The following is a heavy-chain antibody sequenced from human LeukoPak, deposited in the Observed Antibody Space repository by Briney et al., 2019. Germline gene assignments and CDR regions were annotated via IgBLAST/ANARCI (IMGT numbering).Heavy chain of an antibody. CDR3: ARDRSPVY. J-gene: IGHJ4*02. V-gene: IGHV3-23*01. CDR1: GFTFSSYA. Sequence: GGSLRLSCAASGFTFSSYAMSWVRQAPGKGLEWVSAISGGAGSTYYADSVKGRFTISRDNSKNTLYLQMNSLSAEDTAVYYCARDRSPVYWGQGTLVTVSS. CDR2: ISGGAGST.